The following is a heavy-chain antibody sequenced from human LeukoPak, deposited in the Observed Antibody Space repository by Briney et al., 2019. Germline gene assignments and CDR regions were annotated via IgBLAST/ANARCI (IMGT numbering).Heavy chain of an antibody. CDR3: TRIFYYGSRGYYPDH. CDR1: GFXFSSYA. CDR2: ILYDGNNK. Sequence: PGGSLRLSCAASGFXFSSYAMHWVRQAPGKGLEWLALILYDGNNKYYADSVKGRFTVSRDNSKNTLYLQMNSLKTEDTAVYYCTRIFYYGSRGYYPDHWGQGTLVTVSS. V-gene: IGHV3-33*01. J-gene: IGHJ1*01. D-gene: IGHD3-22*01.